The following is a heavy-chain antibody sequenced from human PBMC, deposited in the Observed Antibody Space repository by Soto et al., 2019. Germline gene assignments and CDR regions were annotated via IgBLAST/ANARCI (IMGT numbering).Heavy chain of an antibody. J-gene: IGHJ3*02. CDR2: INAGNGNT. Sequence: ASVKVSCKASGGTFSSYTISWVRQAPGQRLEWMGWINAGNGNTKYSQKFQGRVTITRDTSASTAYMELSSLRSEDTAVYYCARDRDDYGDYGAFDIWGQGTMVTVSS. CDR1: GGTFSSYT. CDR3: ARDRDDYGDYGAFDI. V-gene: IGHV1-3*01. D-gene: IGHD4-17*01.